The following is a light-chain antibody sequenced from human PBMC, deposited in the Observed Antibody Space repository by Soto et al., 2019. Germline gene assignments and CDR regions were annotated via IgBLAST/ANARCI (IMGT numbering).Light chain of an antibody. CDR3: RQRLEFPIT. J-gene: IGKJ5*01. CDR1: QTLLNSNDGNTY. CDR2: TLS. Sequence: DIVMTQTPPSLPVTPGEPASISCRSSQTLLNSNDGNTYLDWYLQKPGQSPQLLIYTLSSRASGVPDRFSGSGSGSPFTLEISRVESEDVGIYYCRQRLEFPITLGQWTRLEIK. V-gene: IGKV2-40*01.